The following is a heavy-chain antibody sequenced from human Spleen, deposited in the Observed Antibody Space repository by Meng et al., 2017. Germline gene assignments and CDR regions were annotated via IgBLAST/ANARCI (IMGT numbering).Heavy chain of an antibody. CDR1: GGSISSGYYY. CDR2: IYYSGST. J-gene: IGHJ4*02. Sequence: QVQLQESGPGLVKPSQTLSLTCTVSGGSISSGYYYWTWIRQHPGKGLEWIGYIYYSGSTYYNPSLKSLVSISIDTSKNQFSLKLTSVTAADTAVYYCARGHYDGYFDSWGQGTLVTVSS. CDR3: ARGHYDGYFDS. D-gene: IGHD3-22*01. V-gene: IGHV4-31*01.